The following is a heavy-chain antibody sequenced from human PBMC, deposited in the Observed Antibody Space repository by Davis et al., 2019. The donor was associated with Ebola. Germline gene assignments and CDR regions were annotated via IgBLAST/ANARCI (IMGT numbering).Heavy chain of an antibody. Sequence: GESLKISCKHSRNTIPSFWIGWVRQMPGKGLEWMGLISPGDSDTRYSPSFQGLVTFSADKSISTAYLQWSSLKASDTAIYYCASTYYWGQGTLVTVSS. J-gene: IGHJ4*02. V-gene: IGHV5-51*01. CDR3: ASTYY. CDR1: RNTIPSFW. CDR2: ISPGDSDT.